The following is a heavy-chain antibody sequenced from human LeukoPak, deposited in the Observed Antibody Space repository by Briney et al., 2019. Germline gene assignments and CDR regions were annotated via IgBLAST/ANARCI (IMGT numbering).Heavy chain of an antibody. CDR3: ATLRPRQQLVVDH. V-gene: IGHV3-48*03. J-gene: IGHJ4*02. CDR1: GFTFSSYE. Sequence: GGSLRLSCAASGFTFSSYEMNWVRQAPGKGPEWVSYISSSGSTKYYADSVKGRFTISRDNALNSLYLQMSSLRAGDTAVYYCATLRPRQQLVVDHWGQGTLVTVSS. CDR2: ISSSGSTK. D-gene: IGHD6-13*01.